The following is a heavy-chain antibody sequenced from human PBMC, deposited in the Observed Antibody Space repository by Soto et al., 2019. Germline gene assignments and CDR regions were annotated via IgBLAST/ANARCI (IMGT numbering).Heavy chain of an antibody. CDR2: INAGNGNT. V-gene: IGHV1-3*01. Sequence: ASVKVSCKASGYTFTSYAMHWVRQAPGQRLEWMGWINAGNGNTKYSQKFQGRVTITRDTSASTAYMELSSLRSEDTAVYYCARGDIVVVPAYYYYGMDVWGQETKVTVSS. CDR1: GYTFTSYA. CDR3: ARGDIVVVPAYYYYGMDV. D-gene: IGHD2-2*01. J-gene: IGHJ6*02.